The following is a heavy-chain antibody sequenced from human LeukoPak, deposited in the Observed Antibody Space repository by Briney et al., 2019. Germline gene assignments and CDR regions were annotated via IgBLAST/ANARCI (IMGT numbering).Heavy chain of an antibody. D-gene: IGHD3-10*02. CDR2: ISSSGSTI. CDR1: GFSFSSYE. J-gene: IGHJ6*04. CDR3: AELGITMIGGV. V-gene: IGHV3-48*03. Sequence: GGSLRLSCAASGFSFSSYEMNWVRQAPGKGLEWVSYISSSGSTIYYADSVKGRFTISRDNAENSLYLQMNSLRAEDTAVYYCAELGITMIGGVWGKGTTVTISS.